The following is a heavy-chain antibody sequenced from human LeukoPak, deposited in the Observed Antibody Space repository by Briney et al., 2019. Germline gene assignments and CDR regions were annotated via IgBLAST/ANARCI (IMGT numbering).Heavy chain of an antibody. V-gene: IGHV3-21*01. CDR3: ARDLFGTRSWFDP. CDR1: GFIFSSYS. D-gene: IGHD3-3*01. J-gene: IGHJ5*02. CDR2: ISSGSSFI. Sequence: PGGFLRLSCEASGFIFSSYSMNWVRQAPGKGLEWVSSISSGSSFIHYADSVKGRFTISRDNAKNSLYLQMNSLTDEDTAVYYCARDLFGTRSWFDPWGQGTLVTVSS.